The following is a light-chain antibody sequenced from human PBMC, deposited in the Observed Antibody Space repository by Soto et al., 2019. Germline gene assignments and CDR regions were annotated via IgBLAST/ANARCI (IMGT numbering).Light chain of an antibody. Sequence: EIVLTQSPATLSLSPGERATLSCRASQSVSSYLAWYQQKPGQAPRLLIYEASNRATGIPARFSGSGSGTDFTLTISSLEPEDFAVYCCQQRSNWPRSITFGQGTRLEIK. V-gene: IGKV3-11*01. CDR3: QQRSNWPRSIT. J-gene: IGKJ5*01. CDR2: EAS. CDR1: QSVSSY.